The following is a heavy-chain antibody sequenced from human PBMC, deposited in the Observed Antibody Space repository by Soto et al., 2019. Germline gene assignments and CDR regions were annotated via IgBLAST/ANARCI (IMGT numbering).Heavy chain of an antibody. CDR2: IIPIFGTA. J-gene: IGHJ4*02. CDR1: VGTFSSYA. CDR3: VPYHLSGELSDY. V-gene: IGHV1-69*12. D-gene: IGHD3-10*01. Sequence: QVQLVQSGAEVKKPGSSVKVSCKASVGTFSSYAISWVRQAPGQGLEWMGGIIPIFGTANYAQKFQGRVTITADESTSTAYMELSSLRSEDTAVYYCVPYHLSGELSDYWGQGTLVTVSS.